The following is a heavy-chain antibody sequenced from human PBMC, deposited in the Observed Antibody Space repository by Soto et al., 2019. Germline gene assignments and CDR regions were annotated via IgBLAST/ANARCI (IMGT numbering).Heavy chain of an antibody. Sequence: PGGSLRLSCAASGFTFSSYAMSWVRQAPGKGLEWVSALSGGGGGTYYADSVKGRFTISRDNSKNTLYLQMNSLRDDDTAVYYSAKGSGAARPYYFDRWGQGTLVTVSS. V-gene: IGHV3-23*01. D-gene: IGHD3-3*01. CDR2: LSGGGGGT. CDR3: AKGSGAARPYYFDR. CDR1: GFTFSSYA. J-gene: IGHJ4*02.